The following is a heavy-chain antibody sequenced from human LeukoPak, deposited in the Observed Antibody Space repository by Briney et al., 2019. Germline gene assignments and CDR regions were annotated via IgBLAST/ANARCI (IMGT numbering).Heavy chain of an antibody. J-gene: IGHJ6*03. Sequence: GGSLRLSCAASGFTFSSYGMHWVRQAPGKGLEWVAFIRYDGSNKYYADSVKGRFTISRDNSKNTLYLQMNSLRAEDTAVYYCAKAPRVNGGRYYYYYYMDVWGKGTTVTISS. CDR3: AKAPRVNGGRYYYYYYMDV. CDR2: IRYDGSNK. CDR1: GFTFSSYG. V-gene: IGHV3-30*02. D-gene: IGHD3-16*01.